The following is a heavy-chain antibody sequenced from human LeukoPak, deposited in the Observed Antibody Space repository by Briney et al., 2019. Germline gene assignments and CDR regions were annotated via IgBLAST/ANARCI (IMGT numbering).Heavy chain of an antibody. J-gene: IGHJ4*02. V-gene: IGHV4-59*01. CDR1: GGSISSYY. CDR3: ARVRVATGIDY. CDR2: IYYSAST. Sequence: SETLSLTCTVSGGSISSYYWSWIRQPPGKGLEWIGYIYYSASTNYNPSLKSRVTISVDTSKNQFSLKLSSVTAADTAVYYCARVRVATGIDYWGQGTLVTVSS. D-gene: IGHD5-12*01.